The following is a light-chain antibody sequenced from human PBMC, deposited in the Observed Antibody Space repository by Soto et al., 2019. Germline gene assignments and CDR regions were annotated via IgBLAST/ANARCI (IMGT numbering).Light chain of an antibody. CDR3: QQYGSSSLT. V-gene: IGKV3-20*01. CDR2: GAS. Sequence: EIVLTQSPGTLSLSPGERATLSCRASQSVSSSYLAWYQQKPGQAPRLLIYGASSRATGIPDRFSSSGSGTDFTLTISRLEPGDFAVYYCQQYGSSSLTFGGGTKVEIK. CDR1: QSVSSSY. J-gene: IGKJ4*01.